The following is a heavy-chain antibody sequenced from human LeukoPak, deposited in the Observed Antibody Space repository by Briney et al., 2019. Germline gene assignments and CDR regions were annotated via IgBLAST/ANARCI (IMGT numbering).Heavy chain of an antibody. V-gene: IGHV4-39*07. D-gene: IGHD3-3*01. Sequence: PSETLSLTCTVSGGSISSSSYYWAWFRHPPGRGLRGIGSIYYSGSTYYNPSLKSRVTISVDTSKNQFSLKLSSVTAADTAVYYCARVLDLDWFDPWGQGTLVTVSS. CDR3: ARVLDLDWFDP. CDR1: GGSISSSSYY. J-gene: IGHJ5*02. CDR2: IYYSGST.